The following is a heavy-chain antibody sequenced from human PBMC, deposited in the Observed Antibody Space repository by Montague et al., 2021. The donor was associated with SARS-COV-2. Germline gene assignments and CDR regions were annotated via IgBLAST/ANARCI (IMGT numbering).Heavy chain of an antibody. CDR1: GFTFSSYD. V-gene: IGHV3-13*01. J-gene: IGHJ6*02. D-gene: IGHD6-19*01. CDR2: IGTAGDT. CDR3: ARGGIAVAGIDYYYGMDV. Sequence: SLRLSCAASGFTFSSYDMRWVRQATGKGLEWVSAIGTAGDTYYPCSVNXRFTISRENAKNSLYLQMNSLRAGDTAVYYCARGGIAVAGIDYYYGMDVWGQGTTVTVSS.